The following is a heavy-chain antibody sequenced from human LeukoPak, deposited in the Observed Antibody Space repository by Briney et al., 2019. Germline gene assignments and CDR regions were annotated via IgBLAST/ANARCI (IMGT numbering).Heavy chain of an antibody. CDR3: ARNPGPGYSSSWYGY. D-gene: IGHD6-13*01. J-gene: IGHJ4*02. CDR1: GGSISSYY. V-gene: IGHV4-59*01. CDR2: AYYSGST. Sequence: SETLSLTCTVSGGSISSYYWSWIRQPPGKGLEWIGNAYYSGSTNYNPSLESRVTISVDTSKNQFSLKLSSVTAADAAVYYCARNPGPGYSSSWYGYWGQGTLVTVSS.